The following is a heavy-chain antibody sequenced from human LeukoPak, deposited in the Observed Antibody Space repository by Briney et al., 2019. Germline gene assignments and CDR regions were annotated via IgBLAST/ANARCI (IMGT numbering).Heavy chain of an antibody. D-gene: IGHD2-15*01. CDR2: INHSGST. CDR3: ARVVVVAAGHDY. Sequence: KPSETLSLTCPVSGGAFSGYYWSWIRQPPGKGLEWIGEINHSGSTHYNPSLKSRVTISVDTSKNQFSLKLSSVTAADTAVYYCARVVVVAAGHDYWGQGTLVTVSS. V-gene: IGHV4-34*01. J-gene: IGHJ4*02. CDR1: GGAFSGYY.